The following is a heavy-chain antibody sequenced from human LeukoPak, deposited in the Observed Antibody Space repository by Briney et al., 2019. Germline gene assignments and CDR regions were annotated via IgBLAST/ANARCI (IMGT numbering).Heavy chain of an antibody. CDR1: GFTFSSYW. V-gene: IGHV3-7*01. CDR2: IKQDGSEK. D-gene: IGHD3-3*01. J-gene: IGHJ4*02. Sequence: GGSLRLSCAASGFTFSSYWMSWVRQAPGKGLEWVANIKQDGSEKYYVDSVKGRFTISRDNAKNSLYLQMNSLRAEDTAVYYCARDQRITIFGVVIIHFDYWGQGTLVTVSS. CDR3: ARDQRITIFGVVIIHFDY.